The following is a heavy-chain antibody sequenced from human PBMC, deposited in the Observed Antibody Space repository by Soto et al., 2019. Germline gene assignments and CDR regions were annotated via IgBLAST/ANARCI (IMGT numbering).Heavy chain of an antibody. Sequence: GGSLKLSCATSGFTFSSYAMIWFHQAPGKGLEWVSVISGSDGSTYYADSVKGRFTISRDNSKNTLFLQMNSLRGEDTAVYYCARKPGLVSLYHPEFEPRGQRTLVTVS. J-gene: IGHJ5*02. D-gene: IGHD2-2*01. V-gene: IGHV3-23*01. CDR3: ARKPGLVSLYHPEFEP. CDR2: ISGSDGST. CDR1: GFTFSSYA.